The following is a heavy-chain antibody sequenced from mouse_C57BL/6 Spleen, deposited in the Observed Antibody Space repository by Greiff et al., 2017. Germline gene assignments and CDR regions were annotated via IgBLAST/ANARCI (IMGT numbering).Heavy chain of an antibody. CDR2: ISYDGSN. J-gene: IGHJ2*01. V-gene: IGHV3-6*01. CDR1: GYSITRGYY. Sequence: EVKVEESGPGLVKPSQSLSLTCSVTGYSITRGYYWNWIRQFPGNKLEWMGYISYDGSNNYNPSLKNRISITRDTSKNQFFLKLNSVTTEDTATYYCARGSLNWDYFDYWGQGTTLTVSS. CDR3: ARGSLNWDYFDY. D-gene: IGHD4-1*02.